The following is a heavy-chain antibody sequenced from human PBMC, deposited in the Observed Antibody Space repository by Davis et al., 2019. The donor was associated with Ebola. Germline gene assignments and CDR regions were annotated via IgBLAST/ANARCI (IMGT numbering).Heavy chain of an antibody. D-gene: IGHD3-22*01. CDR1: GYTFTSYY. CDR2: INPSGGST. V-gene: IGHV1-46*03. CDR3: ARLSNYYYDSSGYPGAFDI. J-gene: IGHJ3*02. Sequence: ASVKVSCKASGYTFTSYYMHWVRQAPGQGLEWMGIINPSGGSTSYAQKFQGRVTMTRDTSTSIVYMELSSLRSEDTAVYYCARLSNYYYDSSGYPGAFDIWGQGTMVTVSS.